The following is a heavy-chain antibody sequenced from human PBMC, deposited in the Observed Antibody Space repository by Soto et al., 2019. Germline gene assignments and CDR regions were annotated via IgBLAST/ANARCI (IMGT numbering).Heavy chain of an antibody. D-gene: IGHD6-19*01. CDR3: AKELAEYSSGWDYYYYMDV. Sequence: GGSLRLSCAASGFTFDDYAMHWVRQAPGKGLEWVSGISWNSGSIGYADSVKGRFTISRDNAKNSLYLQMNSLRAEDTALYYCAKELAEYSSGWDYYYYMDVWGKGTTVTVSS. CDR1: GFTFDDYA. V-gene: IGHV3-9*01. CDR2: ISWNSGSI. J-gene: IGHJ6*03.